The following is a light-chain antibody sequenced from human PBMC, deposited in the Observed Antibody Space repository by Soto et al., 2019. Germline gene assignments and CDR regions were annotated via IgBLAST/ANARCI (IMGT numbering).Light chain of an antibody. CDR3: QHYNSYSEA. J-gene: IGKJ1*01. CDR2: KAS. V-gene: IGKV1-5*03. Sequence: DIQMTQSPSTLSGSVGDRATITCRASQTISSWLAWYQRKPGKAPKLLIYKASTLKSGVPSRFSGSGSGTEFTLTISSLQPDDFATYYCQHYNSYSEAFGQGTKVDIK. CDR1: QTISSW.